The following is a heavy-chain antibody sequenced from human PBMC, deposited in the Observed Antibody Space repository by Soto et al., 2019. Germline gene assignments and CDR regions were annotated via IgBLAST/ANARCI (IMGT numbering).Heavy chain of an antibody. CDR2: ISGSGSPV. CDR1: GFSFSDWT. J-gene: IGHJ4*02. Sequence: DVQVVASGGGLVKPGGSLRLSCSASGFSFSDWTMSWVRQAPGKGLECVSSISGSGSPVYYADSVRGRFTISRDNAQHAVYLQMNGLRAEDASVYYCVGGRDTYWGQGAPVIVSS. CDR3: VGGRDTY. V-gene: IGHV3-21*01.